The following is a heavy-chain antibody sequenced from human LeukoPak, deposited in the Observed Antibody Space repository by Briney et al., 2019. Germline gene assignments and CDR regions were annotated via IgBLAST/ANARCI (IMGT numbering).Heavy chain of an antibody. CDR1: GFSFSSYW. D-gene: IGHD3-22*01. V-gene: IGHV3-48*04. CDR2: ISSSGTTI. Sequence: PGGSLRLSCAASGFSFSSYWMTWVRQAPGKGLEWVSYISSSGTTIYYADSVKGRFTISRDDAKSSLYLQMNSLRAEDTAVYYCARDNYDSSTPYYFDYWGQGTLVTVSS. J-gene: IGHJ4*02. CDR3: ARDNYDSSTPYYFDY.